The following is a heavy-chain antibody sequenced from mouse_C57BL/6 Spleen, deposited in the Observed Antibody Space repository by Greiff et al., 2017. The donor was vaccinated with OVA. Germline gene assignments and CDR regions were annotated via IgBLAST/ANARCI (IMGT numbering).Heavy chain of an antibody. Sequence: EVQLQQSGPELVKPGASVKISCKASGYTFTDYYMNWVKQSHGKSLEWIGDINPNNGGTSYNQKFKGKATLTVDKSSSTAYMELRSLTSEDSAVYYCARDYYGWYFDVWGTGTTVTVSS. CDR1: GYTFTDYY. V-gene: IGHV1-26*01. CDR2: INPNNGGT. J-gene: IGHJ1*03. D-gene: IGHD1-1*01. CDR3: ARDYYGWYFDV.